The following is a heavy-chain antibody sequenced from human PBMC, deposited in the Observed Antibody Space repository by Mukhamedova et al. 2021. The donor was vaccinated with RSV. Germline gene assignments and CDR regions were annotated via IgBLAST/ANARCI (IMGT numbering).Heavy chain of an antibody. V-gene: IGHV5-51*01. CDR2: IYPGDSDT. Sequence: EGLEWMGIIYPGDSDTRYSPSFQGQVTISAVKSISTAYLLWSSLKASDTAMYYCSRLIEVSYYYMDFWCKGTTVTVSS. J-gene: IGHJ6*03. CDR3: SRLIEVSYYYMDF.